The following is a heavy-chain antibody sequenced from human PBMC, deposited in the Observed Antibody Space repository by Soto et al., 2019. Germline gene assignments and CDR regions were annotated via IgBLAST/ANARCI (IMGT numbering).Heavy chain of an antibody. CDR1: GFSLTTRGVG. Sequence: QITLKESGPTLVKPTQTLTLTFTFSGFSLTTRGVGVGWIRQPPGKDLECLALIYWDDDKRYSPSLQSRLSITKDTSKNQVVLTMTNVDPVDTATYYCAHIPNYYQYDWFDPWGQGTLVSVSS. J-gene: IGHJ5*02. V-gene: IGHV2-5*02. CDR3: AHIPNYYQYDWFDP. CDR2: IYWDDDK. D-gene: IGHD3-16*01.